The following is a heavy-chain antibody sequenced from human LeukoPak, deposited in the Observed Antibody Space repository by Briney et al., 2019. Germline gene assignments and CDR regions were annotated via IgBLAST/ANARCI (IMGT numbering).Heavy chain of an antibody. Sequence: HWASVKVSCKASGYSFTAYYMHWVRQAPGQGLEWMGWISAYNGNTNYAQKLQGRVTMTTDTSTSTAYRELRSLRSDDTAVYYCARDEYLRDTAMAAEYWGQGTLVTVSS. D-gene: IGHD5-18*01. CDR2: ISAYNGNT. J-gene: IGHJ4*02. CDR3: ARDEYLRDTAMAAEY. CDR1: GYSFTAYY. V-gene: IGHV1-18*04.